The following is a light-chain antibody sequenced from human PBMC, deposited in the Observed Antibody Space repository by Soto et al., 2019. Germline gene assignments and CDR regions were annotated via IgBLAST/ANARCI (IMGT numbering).Light chain of an antibody. CDR3: QQYYSTPPT. V-gene: IGKV4-1*01. Sequence: DNVLTQSPDSLAVSLGERATINCKSSQRVLYSSNNKNYLAWYQQKPGQPPKLLIYWASTRESGVPDRFSGSGSGTDFTLTISSLQAEDVAVYYCQQYYSTPPTFGQGTKVEIK. CDR1: QRVLYSSNNKNY. J-gene: IGKJ1*01. CDR2: WAS.